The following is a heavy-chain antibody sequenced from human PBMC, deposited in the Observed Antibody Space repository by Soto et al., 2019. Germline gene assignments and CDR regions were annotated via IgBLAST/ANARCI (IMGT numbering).Heavy chain of an antibody. J-gene: IGHJ6*02. CDR1: GYTFTSYG. Sequence: ASVKVTCKASGYTFTSYGISWVRQAPEQGLEWMGWISAYNGNTNYAQKLQGRVTMTTDTSTSTAYMELRSLRSDDTAVYYCARDWGYARQYYYYGMDVWGQGTTVTVSS. CDR2: ISAYNGNT. D-gene: IGHD3-16*01. V-gene: IGHV1-18*01. CDR3: ARDWGYARQYYYYGMDV.